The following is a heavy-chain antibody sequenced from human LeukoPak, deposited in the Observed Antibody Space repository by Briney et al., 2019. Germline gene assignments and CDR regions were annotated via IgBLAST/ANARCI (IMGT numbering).Heavy chain of an antibody. Sequence: PGGSLRLSCAASGFSFSNSAMNWVRQAPWKGLEWVSSISSSSSYIYYADSVKGRFTISRDNAKNSLYLQMNSLRAEDTAVYYCASGTVDQNYDFWSGYYPRGYFDYWGQGTLVTVSS. CDR3: ASGTVDQNYDFWSGYYPRGYFDY. CDR2: ISSSSSYI. CDR1: GFSFSNSA. J-gene: IGHJ4*02. D-gene: IGHD3-3*01. V-gene: IGHV3-21*01.